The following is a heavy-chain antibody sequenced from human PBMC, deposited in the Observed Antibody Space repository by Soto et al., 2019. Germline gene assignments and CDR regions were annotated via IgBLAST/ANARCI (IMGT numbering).Heavy chain of an antibody. D-gene: IGHD1-7*01. CDR2: ISGSGGST. V-gene: IGHV3-23*01. CDR1: GFTFSSYA. Sequence: GGSLRLSCAASGFTFSSYAMSWVRQDPGKGLEWVSAISGSGGSTYYADSVKGRFTISRDNSKNTLYLQMNSLRAEDTAVYYCARARYNWNYVSGDYYGMDVWGQGTTVTVSS. CDR3: ARARYNWNYVSGDYYGMDV. J-gene: IGHJ6*02.